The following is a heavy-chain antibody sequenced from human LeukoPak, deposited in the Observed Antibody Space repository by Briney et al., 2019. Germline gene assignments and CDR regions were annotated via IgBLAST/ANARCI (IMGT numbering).Heavy chain of an antibody. CDR2: IWYDGSNK. CDR3: AGNYGPYYFDY. Sequence: GESLRLSCAASGFTFSSHDMHWVRQAPGKGLEWVAVIWYDGSNKYYADSVKGRFTISRDNSKNTLYLQMNSLRAEDTAVYYCAGNYGPYYFDYWGQGTLVTVSS. J-gene: IGHJ4*02. D-gene: IGHD3-10*01. V-gene: IGHV3-33*08. CDR1: GFTFSSHD.